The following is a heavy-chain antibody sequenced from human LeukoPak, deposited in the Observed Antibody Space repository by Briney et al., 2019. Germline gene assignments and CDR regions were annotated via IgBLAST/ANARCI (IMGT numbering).Heavy chain of an antibody. CDR3: ATARCGGDGCYPNWIDP. J-gene: IGHJ5*02. CDR1: GGSFSGYY. V-gene: IGHV4-34*01. Sequence: SETLSLTCAVYGGSFSGYYWNWIRQAPGKGLEWIGEINRGGSANYNPSLKSRVTIAVDTSKNQFSLKLTSATAADTAVYCATARCGGDGCYPNWIDPWGQGTLVTVSS. CDR2: INRGGSA. D-gene: IGHD2-21*01.